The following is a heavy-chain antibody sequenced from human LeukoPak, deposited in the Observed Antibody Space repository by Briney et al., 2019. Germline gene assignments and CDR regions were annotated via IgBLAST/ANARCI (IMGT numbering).Heavy chain of an antibody. J-gene: IGHJ6*03. D-gene: IGHD3-10*01. CDR2: IYTSGST. Sequence: PSETLSLTCTVSGGSISSYCWSWIRQPAGKGLEWIGRIYTSGSTNYNPSLKSRVTMSVDTSKNQFSLKLSSVTAADTAVYYCAREGSDYYGSGSYYRSYYYYMDVWGKGTTVTISS. CDR3: AREGSDYYGSGSYYRSYYYYMDV. CDR1: GGSISSYC. V-gene: IGHV4-4*07.